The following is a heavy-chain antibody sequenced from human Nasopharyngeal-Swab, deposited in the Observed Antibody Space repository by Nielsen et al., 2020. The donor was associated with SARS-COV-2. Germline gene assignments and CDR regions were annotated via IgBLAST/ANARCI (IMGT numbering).Heavy chain of an antibody. CDR1: GFTFDDYA. V-gene: IGHV3-9*01. CDR3: ARGTADHSNPSFDY. CDR2: INWNSGVI. Sequence: GGSLRLSCAASGFTFDDYAMYWVRQPPGKGLEGVSRINWNSGVIGYGDSVKGRFSISRDNTKNSLYLQMNSLRPEDTALYYCARGTADHSNPSFDYWGQGVLVTVSS. D-gene: IGHD4-11*01. J-gene: IGHJ4*02.